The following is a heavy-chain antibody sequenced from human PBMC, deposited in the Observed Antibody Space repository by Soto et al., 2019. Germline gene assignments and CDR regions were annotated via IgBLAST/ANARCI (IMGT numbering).Heavy chain of an antibody. CDR1: GFTLNDFG. D-gene: IGHD2-2*02. CDR3: AKDRSLYLSFNYYGMDV. Sequence: GGSLRLSCAASGFTLNDFGMHWVRQAPGKGLEWLAVISYDGNTEDYADSVKGRFTISRDSSKTTLYLQMDSLKAEDTAVYYCAKDRSLYLSFNYYGMDVSGQGTTLTVSS. J-gene: IGHJ6*02. V-gene: IGHV3-30*18. CDR2: ISYDGNTE.